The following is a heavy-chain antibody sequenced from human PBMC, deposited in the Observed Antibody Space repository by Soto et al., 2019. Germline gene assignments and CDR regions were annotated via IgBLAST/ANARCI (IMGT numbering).Heavy chain of an antibody. Sequence: EVQLVESGGGLVQPGRSLRLSCAASGFTFDDYAMHWVRQAPGKGLEWVSGISWNSGSIGYADSVKGRFTISRDNAKNSLYLQMNSLRAEDTALYYCAKEPRITIFGVGYMDVWGKGTTVTVSS. D-gene: IGHD3-3*01. CDR3: AKEPRITIFGVGYMDV. CDR2: ISWNSGSI. J-gene: IGHJ6*03. CDR1: GFTFDDYA. V-gene: IGHV3-9*01.